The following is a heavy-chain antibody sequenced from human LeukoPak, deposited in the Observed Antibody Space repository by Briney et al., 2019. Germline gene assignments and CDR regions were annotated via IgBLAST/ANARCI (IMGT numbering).Heavy chain of an antibody. CDR3: ARLKFYDSTGYSPGHYMDV. V-gene: IGHV4-4*07. Sequence: SEALSLTCTVSGGPMYSFYWSCVRQSAEKGLEWIGRLYPGVSSDYNPSLKSRVTMSVDTSKKKFALKLRAVTAADTAVYYCARLKFYDSTGYSPGHYMDVWGKGTTVIVSS. CDR1: GGPMYSFY. J-gene: IGHJ6*03. D-gene: IGHD3-22*01. CDR2: LYPGVSS.